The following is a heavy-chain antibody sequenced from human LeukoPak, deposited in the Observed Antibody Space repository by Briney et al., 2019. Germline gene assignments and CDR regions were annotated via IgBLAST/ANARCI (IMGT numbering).Heavy chain of an antibody. CDR2: INHSGST. Sequence: SETLSLTCAVYGGSFSGYYWSWIRQPPGKGLEWIGEINHSGSTNYNPSLKSRVTISVDTSKNQFSLKLSSVTAADTAVYYCATLDILTGVRRWDWFDPWGQGTLVTVSS. D-gene: IGHD3-9*01. J-gene: IGHJ5*02. CDR3: ATLDILTGVRRWDWFDP. V-gene: IGHV4-34*01. CDR1: GGSFSGYY.